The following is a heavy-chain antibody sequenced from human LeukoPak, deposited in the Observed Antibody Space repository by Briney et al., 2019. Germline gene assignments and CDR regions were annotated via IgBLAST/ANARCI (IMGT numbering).Heavy chain of an antibody. CDR3: ARESIAARYFDY. Sequence: SETLSLTCTVSGGSISSDGYYWSWIRQHPGKGLEWIGYIYYSGSTYYNPSLKSRVTISVDTSKNQFSLKLSSVTAADTAVYYCARESIAARYFDYWGQGTLVTVSS. J-gene: IGHJ4*02. CDR2: IYYSGST. D-gene: IGHD6-6*01. V-gene: IGHV4-31*03. CDR1: GGSISSDGYY.